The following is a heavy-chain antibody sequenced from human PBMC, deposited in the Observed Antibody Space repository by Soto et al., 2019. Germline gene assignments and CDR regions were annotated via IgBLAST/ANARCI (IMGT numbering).Heavy chain of an antibody. Sequence: ATVIVTLTAAGYRFESYDISSEPQGAGQGLEWMGWISAYNGNTNYAQKLQGRVTITTDTSTSTGYMELRSLRSDETAVYYCAASIVVVPAAITHDYWGQGTLVTVSS. J-gene: IGHJ4*02. CDR1: GYRFESYD. D-gene: IGHD2-2*01. CDR2: ISAYNGNT. CDR3: AASIVVVPAAITHDY. V-gene: IGHV1-18*01.